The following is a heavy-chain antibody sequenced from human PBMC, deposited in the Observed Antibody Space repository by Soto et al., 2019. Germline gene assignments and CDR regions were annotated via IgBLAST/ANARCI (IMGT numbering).Heavy chain of an antibody. D-gene: IGHD3-10*01. CDR2: IVGSGDNT. V-gene: IGHV3-23*01. CDR1: GFTFSSYT. Sequence: PGGSLRLSCAASGFTFSSYTMTWVRQAPGERLEWVSSIVGSGDNTYYADSVKGRFTISRDNSKTTLYLQMNSLRAEDTAVYYCAKYYYGSGSIRAFDIWGRGTMVTVSS. CDR3: AKYYYGSGSIRAFDI. J-gene: IGHJ3*02.